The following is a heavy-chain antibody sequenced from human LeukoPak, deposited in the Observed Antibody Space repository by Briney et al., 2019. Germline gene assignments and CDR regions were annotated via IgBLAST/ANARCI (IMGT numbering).Heavy chain of an antibody. J-gene: IGHJ4*02. D-gene: IGHD3-9*01. CDR3: AEDLVTGIGEFDY. Sequence: PGGSLRLSCAASGFTFNTYSMNWVRQAPGKGLEWVSSISSSSSYTYYADSVKGRFTISRDNAKNSLYLQMNSLRAEDTAVYYCAEDLVTGIGEFDYWGQGTLVTVSS. CDR1: GFTFNTYS. V-gene: IGHV3-21*04. CDR2: ISSSSSYT.